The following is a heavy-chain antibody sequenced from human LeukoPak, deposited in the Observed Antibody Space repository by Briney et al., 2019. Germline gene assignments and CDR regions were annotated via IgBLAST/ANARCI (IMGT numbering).Heavy chain of an antibody. Sequence: GASVKVSGKASGYTFTGYYMHWVRQAPGQGLEWMGWINPNSGGTNYAQKFQGRVTMTRDTSISTAYMELSRLRSDDTAVYYCARDHYYGSGSLYYYYYYGMDVWGQGTTVTVSS. CDR1: GYTFTGYY. CDR3: ARDHYYGSGSLYYYYYYGMDV. V-gene: IGHV1-2*02. D-gene: IGHD3-10*01. CDR2: INPNSGGT. J-gene: IGHJ6*02.